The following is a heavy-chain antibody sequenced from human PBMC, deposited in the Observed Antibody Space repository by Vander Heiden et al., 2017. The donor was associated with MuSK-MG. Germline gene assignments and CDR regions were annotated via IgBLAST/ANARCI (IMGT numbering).Heavy chain of an antibody. J-gene: IGHJ4*02. D-gene: IGHD3-22*01. Sequence: QVQLVESGGGVVQPGRSLRLSCAASGFTFSSYAMHWVRQAPGKGLEWVAVISYDGSNKYYADSVKGRFTISRDNSKNTLYLQMNSLRAEDTAVYYYAREGSITMIVVVNALDYWGQGTLVTVSS. CDR1: GFTFSSYA. CDR2: ISYDGSNK. V-gene: IGHV3-30*04. CDR3: AREGSITMIVVVNALDY.